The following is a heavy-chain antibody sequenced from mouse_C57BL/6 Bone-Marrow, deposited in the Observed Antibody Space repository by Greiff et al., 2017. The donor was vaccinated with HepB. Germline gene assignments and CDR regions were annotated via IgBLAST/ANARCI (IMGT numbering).Heavy chain of an antibody. V-gene: IGHV1-55*01. CDR3: AFITTSRGWFAY. CDR2: IYPGSGST. CDR1: GYTFTSYW. D-gene: IGHD1-1*01. J-gene: IGHJ3*01. Sequence: VQLQESGAELVKPGASVKMSCKASGYTFTSYWITWVKQRPGQGLEWIGDIYPGSGSTNYNEKFKSKATLTVDTSSSTAYMQLSSLTSEDSAVYYCAFITTSRGWFAYWGQGTLVTVSA.